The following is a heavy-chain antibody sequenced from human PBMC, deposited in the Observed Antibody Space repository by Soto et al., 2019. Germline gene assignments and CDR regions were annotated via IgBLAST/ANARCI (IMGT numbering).Heavy chain of an antibody. CDR3: AKDGPKYYDILTGYYPNPYFDY. CDR2: IYHSGST. CDR1: GGSISSGGYS. D-gene: IGHD3-9*01. J-gene: IGHJ4*02. V-gene: IGHV4-30-2*01. Sequence: SETLSLTCAVAGGSISSGGYSWSWIRQPPGKGLEWIGYIYHSGSTYYNPSLKSRVTISVDRSKNQFSLKLSSVTAADTAVYYCAKDGPKYYDILTGYYPNPYFDYWGQGTLVTVSS.